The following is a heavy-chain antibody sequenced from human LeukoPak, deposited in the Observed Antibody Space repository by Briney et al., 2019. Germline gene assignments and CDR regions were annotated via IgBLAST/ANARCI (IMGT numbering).Heavy chain of an antibody. CDR3: AKSLLTTASGTGRAFDI. V-gene: IGHV3-23*01. J-gene: IGHJ3*02. Sequence: GGSLRLSCAASGFTFSNYGMSWVRQAPGKGLEWVSAISDSGGSTYYADSVKGRFTISRDNSKNTLYLQMNSLRAEDTAEYYCAKSLLTTASGTGRAFDIWGQGTMVTVSS. CDR1: GFTFSNYG. D-gene: IGHD1-26*01. CDR2: ISDSGGST.